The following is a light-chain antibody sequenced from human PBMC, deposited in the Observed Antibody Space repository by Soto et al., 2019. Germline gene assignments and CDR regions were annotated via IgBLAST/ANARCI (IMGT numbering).Light chain of an antibody. Sequence: QSALTQPRSVSGSPGQSITISCSGTIRGIGGYNFISWYQQPPGTAPKIIIYDVSKRPSGVPDRFSSSTSGNTASLTLSGLQAEDDAFYDCCSYAGSNTLVFGGGTKLTVL. CDR1: IRGIGGYNF. CDR2: DVS. J-gene: IGLJ2*01. V-gene: IGLV2-11*01. CDR3: CSYAGSNTLV.